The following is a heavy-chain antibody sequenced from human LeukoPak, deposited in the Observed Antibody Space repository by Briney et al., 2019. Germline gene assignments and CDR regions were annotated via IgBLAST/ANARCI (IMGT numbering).Heavy chain of an antibody. CDR3: ARHGCSCGSCPGGSTTYGDAFDI. CDR1: GYSFTSYW. Sequence: GESLKISCKGSGYSFTSYWIGWVRQMPGKGLEWMGIIYPGYSDTRNSPSFQGQVTISADKSISTAYLQWSSLKASDTAMYYCARHGCSCGSCPGGSTTYGDAFDIWGQGTMVTVSS. J-gene: IGHJ3*02. D-gene: IGHD2-15*01. V-gene: IGHV5-51*01. CDR2: IYPGYSDT.